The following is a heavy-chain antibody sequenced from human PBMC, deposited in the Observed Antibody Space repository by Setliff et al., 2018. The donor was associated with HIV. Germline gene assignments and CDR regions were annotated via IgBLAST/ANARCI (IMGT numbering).Heavy chain of an antibody. D-gene: IGHD5-12*01. CDR3: GKDRTDVAATIANY. J-gene: IGHJ4*02. Sequence: SETLSLTCIVSGASISFDTWSWIRQPPGKGLQWIRFIYNSSTTNYNPSRKSRFTISRDNSKNTGYLQMNSLSAEDTAVYYCGKDRTDVAATIANYWGQGTLVTVSS. CDR1: GASISFDT. V-gene: IGHV4-59*01. CDR2: IYNSSTT.